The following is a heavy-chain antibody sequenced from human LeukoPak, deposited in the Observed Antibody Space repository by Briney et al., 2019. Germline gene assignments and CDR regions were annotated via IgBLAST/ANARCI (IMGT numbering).Heavy chain of an antibody. Sequence: ASVKVSCKASGGTFSSYAISWVRQAPGQGLEWMGGIIPIFGTANYAQKFQGRVTITADESTSTAYMELSSLRPEDTAVYYCAREFRPWLAVHWFDPWGQGTLVTVSS. D-gene: IGHD6-19*01. V-gene: IGHV1-69*13. J-gene: IGHJ5*02. CDR3: AREFRPWLAVHWFDP. CDR2: IIPIFGTA. CDR1: GGTFSSYA.